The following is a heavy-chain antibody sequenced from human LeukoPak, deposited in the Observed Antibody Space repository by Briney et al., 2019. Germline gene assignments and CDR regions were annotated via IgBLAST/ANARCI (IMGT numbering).Heavy chain of an antibody. Sequence: GGSLRLSCAASGFTFSTYSMSWVRQTPGKGLEWVSSISSNSRYIYYADSMRGRFTISRDNAKNSLYLQMNSLKPEDTAVYYCARVAEAAAFDSWGQGTLVTVSS. CDR2: ISSNSRYI. CDR3: ARVAEAAAFDS. J-gene: IGHJ4*02. D-gene: IGHD6-13*01. CDR1: GFTFSTYS. V-gene: IGHV3-21*06.